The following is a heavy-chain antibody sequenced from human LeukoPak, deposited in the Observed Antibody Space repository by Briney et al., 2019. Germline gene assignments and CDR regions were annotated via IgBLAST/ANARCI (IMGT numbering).Heavy chain of an antibody. CDR1: GGTFGSYA. D-gene: IGHD3-22*01. V-gene: IGHV1-69*05. CDR3: ARNRGGFYDSSGYYYFDY. Sequence: GASVKVSCKASGGTFGSYAISWVRQAPGQGLEWMGRIIPIFGTKNYAQKFQGRVTITTDESTSTAYMELSSLRSEDTAVYYCARNRGGFYDSSGYYYFDYWGQGTLVTVSS. CDR2: IIPIFGTK. J-gene: IGHJ4*02.